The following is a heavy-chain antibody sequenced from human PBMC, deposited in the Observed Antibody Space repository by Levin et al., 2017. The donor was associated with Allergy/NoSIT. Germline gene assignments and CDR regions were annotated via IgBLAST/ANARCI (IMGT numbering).Heavy chain of an antibody. CDR3: TKDRYCPGGVCPFDY. CDR2: MSGGGRTT. CDR1: GFSLNEYA. J-gene: IGHJ4*02. D-gene: IGHD2-8*02. V-gene: IGHV3-23*01. Sequence: RGESLKISCAVSGFSLNEYAVSWVRQAPGKGLEWVSGMSGGGRTTFYADSVKGRFSISRDISKNAVYLQINSLRVEDTAVYFCTKDRYCPGGVCPFDYWGQGTLVTVSS.